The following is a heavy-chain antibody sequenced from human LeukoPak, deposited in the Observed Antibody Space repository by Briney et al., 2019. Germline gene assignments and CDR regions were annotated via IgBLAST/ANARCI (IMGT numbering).Heavy chain of an antibody. V-gene: IGHV3-23*01. CDR1: GFTFSSYA. J-gene: IGHJ4*02. CDR3: AKPPFGTGTTWVDY. Sequence: GGSLRLSCAASGFTFSSYAMSWVRQAPGKGLEWVSAISGSGGSTYYTDSVKGRFTISRDNSKNTLYLQMNSLRAEDTAVYYCAKPPFGTGTTWVDYWGQGTLVTVSS. CDR2: ISGSGGST. D-gene: IGHD1-7*01.